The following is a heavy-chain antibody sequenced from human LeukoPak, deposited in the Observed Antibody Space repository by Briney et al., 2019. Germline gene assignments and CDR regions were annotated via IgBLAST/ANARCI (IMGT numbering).Heavy chain of an antibody. CDR3: ARGMDGAPPACDH. CDR2: INPNSGGT. J-gene: IGHJ4*02. CDR1: GYTFTGYY. D-gene: IGHD4-17*01. Sequence: GASVKVSCKASGYTFTGYYMHWVRQAPGQGLEWMGWINPNSGGTNYAQKFQGRVTMTRDTSISTVYMELSRLRSDDTAVYYCARGMDGAPPACDHWGRGPLVTVSS. V-gene: IGHV1-2*02.